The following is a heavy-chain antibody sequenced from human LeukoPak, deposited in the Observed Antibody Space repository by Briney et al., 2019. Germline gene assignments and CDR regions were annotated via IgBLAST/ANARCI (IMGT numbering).Heavy chain of an antibody. CDR1: RFTFRSYH. CDR3: AKFQWELLSFDY. D-gene: IGHD1-26*01. CDR2: ISGSDGST. V-gene: IGHV3-23*01. J-gene: IGHJ4*02. Sequence: PGGSQRLSCAASRFTFRSYHMSWVRQAPGKGLERVSAISGSDGSTYYADSVKGRFTISRDNTKKTLYLQMNSLSADEAAVYYCAKFQWELLSFDYWGQGTLVTVYS.